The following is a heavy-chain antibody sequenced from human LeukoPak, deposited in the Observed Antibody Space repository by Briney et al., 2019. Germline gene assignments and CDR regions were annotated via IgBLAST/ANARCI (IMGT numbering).Heavy chain of an antibody. D-gene: IGHD6-25*01. Sequence: SVKVSCKGSGGTFTSYAISWVRQGHGQGLEWMGGIIPIFCTANYSQKFQGRVTITADESTSTAYMELSSLRSEDTAVYYCARGLEADYYYMDVWGKGTTVTVSS. CDR2: IIPIFCTA. CDR1: GGTFTSYA. CDR3: ARGLEADYYYMDV. J-gene: IGHJ6*03. V-gene: IGHV1-69*01.